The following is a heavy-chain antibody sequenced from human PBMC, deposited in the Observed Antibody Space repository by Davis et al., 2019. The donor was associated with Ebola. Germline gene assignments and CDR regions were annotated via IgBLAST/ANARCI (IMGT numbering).Heavy chain of an antibody. CDR2: ISYDGSNK. J-gene: IGHJ6*02. CDR3: ARDKRELLWGYGMDV. Sequence: GGSLRLSCAASGFTFSSYGMHWVRQAPGKGLEWLAVISYDGSNKYYADSVKGRFTISRDNAKTSLYLQMNSLRAEDTAVYYCARDKRELLWGYGMDVWGQGTTVTVSS. V-gene: IGHV3-30*03. CDR1: GFTFSSYG. D-gene: IGHD1-26*01.